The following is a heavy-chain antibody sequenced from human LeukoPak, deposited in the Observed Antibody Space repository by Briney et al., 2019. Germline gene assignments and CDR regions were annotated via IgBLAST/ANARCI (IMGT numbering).Heavy chain of an antibody. Sequence: PSETLSLTCAVYGGSFSGYYWSWIRQPPGKGLEWIGYIYYSGSTNYNPSLKSRVTISVDTSKNQFSLKLSSVTAADTAVYYCARTISGWSIVFDYWGQGTLVTVSS. J-gene: IGHJ4*02. D-gene: IGHD6-19*01. V-gene: IGHV4-59*08. CDR3: ARTISGWSIVFDY. CDR2: IYYSGST. CDR1: GGSFSGYY.